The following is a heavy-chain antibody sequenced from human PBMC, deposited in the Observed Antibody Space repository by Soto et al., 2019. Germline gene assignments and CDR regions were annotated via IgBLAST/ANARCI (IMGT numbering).Heavy chain of an antibody. CDR3: AKAYIRFLEWLSEYNWFDP. Sequence: GRSLRLSCAASGFTFSSDAMSWVRQAPGKRLEWVSAISGSGGSTYYADSVKGRFTISRDNSKKTLYLQMNGLRAEDSAGYYCAKAYIRFLEWLSEYNWFDPWGQGTLVTVSS. CDR2: ISGSGGST. V-gene: IGHV3-23*01. J-gene: IGHJ5*02. CDR1: GFTFSSDA. D-gene: IGHD3-3*01.